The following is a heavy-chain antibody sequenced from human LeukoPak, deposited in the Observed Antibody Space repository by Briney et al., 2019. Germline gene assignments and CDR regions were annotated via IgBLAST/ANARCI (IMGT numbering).Heavy chain of an antibody. CDR3: AGANWAAGVAFDS. V-gene: IGHV1-2*02. Sequence: ASVTVSCKASGYTFTDYYIHWVRQAPGQGLEWMGWIRPNNGGTNFAQKFQGRVTMTRDTSISTAYMELSSLTSDDTAVYYCAGANWAAGVAFDSWGQGTLVTVSS. CDR2: IRPNNGGT. CDR1: GYTFTDYY. J-gene: IGHJ4*02. D-gene: IGHD7-27*01.